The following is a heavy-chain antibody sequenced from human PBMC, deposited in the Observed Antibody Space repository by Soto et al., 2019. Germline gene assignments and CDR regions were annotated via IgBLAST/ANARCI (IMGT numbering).Heavy chain of an antibody. Sequence: GASVKVSCKASGYTLTSYYLHWVRQAPGQGPEWMGIINPSGGITNDAQKFQDRVTMTSXTXXSXXXMXLXXLRXEDTAVYYCAKGIEGGLFDYWGQGTVDTVSS. CDR1: GYTLTSYY. CDR2: INPSGGIT. V-gene: IGHV1-46*01. D-gene: IGHD3-16*01. J-gene: IGHJ4*02. CDR3: AKGIEGGLFDY.